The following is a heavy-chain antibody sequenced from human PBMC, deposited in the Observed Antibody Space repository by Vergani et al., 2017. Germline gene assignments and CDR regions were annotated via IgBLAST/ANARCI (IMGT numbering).Heavy chain of an antibody. D-gene: IGHD6-13*01. CDR2: ISYDGSNK. J-gene: IGHJ5*02. CDR3: AKETPPEAGIAAAEGWFDP. V-gene: IGHV3-30*18. Sequence: QVQLVESGGGVVQPGRSLRLSCAASGFTFSSYGMHWVRQAPGKGLEWVAVISYDGSNKYYADSVKGRFTISRDNSKNTLYLQMNSLRAEDTAVYYCAKETPPEAGIAAAEGWFDPWGQGTLVTVSS. CDR1: GFTFSSYG.